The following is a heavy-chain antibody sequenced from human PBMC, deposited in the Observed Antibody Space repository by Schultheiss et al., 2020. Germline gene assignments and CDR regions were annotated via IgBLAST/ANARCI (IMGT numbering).Heavy chain of an antibody. CDR1: GFTFSSYG. J-gene: IGHJ4*02. D-gene: IGHD6-19*01. Sequence: GGSLRLSCAASGFTFSSYGMHWVRQAPGKGLEWVAVISYDGSNKYYADSVKGRFTISRDNSKNTLYLQMNSLRAEDTAMYYCASGAGTLDFWGQGTLVTVSS. CDR3: ASGAGTLDF. CDR2: ISYDGSNK. V-gene: IGHV3-30*03.